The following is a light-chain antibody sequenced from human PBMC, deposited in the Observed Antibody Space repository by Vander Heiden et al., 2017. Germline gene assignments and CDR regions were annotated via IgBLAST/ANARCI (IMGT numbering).Light chain of an antibody. CDR3: QQYNSYPYT. CDR1: QSISSW. J-gene: IGKJ2*01. CDR2: KAS. V-gene: IGKV1-5*03. Sequence: DIQMTPSPSTLSASVGDRVTITCRASQSISSWLAWYQQKPGKAPKLLIYKASSLESGVPSRFSGSGSETEFTLTISSLQPDDFATYYCQQYNSYPYTFGQGTKLEIK.